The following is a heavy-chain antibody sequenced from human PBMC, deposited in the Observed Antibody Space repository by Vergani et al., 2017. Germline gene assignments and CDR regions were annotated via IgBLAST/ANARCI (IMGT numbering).Heavy chain of an antibody. J-gene: IGHJ4*02. D-gene: IGHD3-9*01. Sequence: QVQLVQSGSELKKPGASVKVSCKASGYTFTSYAMNWVRQAPGQGLEWMGWINTNTGNPTDAPGFTGRFVFSLETSVSTSYLQISSLKAEETAVYDCAGGGDILTGYYPLFEYWGQGTLVTVSS. CDR3: AGGGDILTGYYPLFEY. CDR1: GYTFTSYA. V-gene: IGHV7-4-1*02. CDR2: INTNTGNP.